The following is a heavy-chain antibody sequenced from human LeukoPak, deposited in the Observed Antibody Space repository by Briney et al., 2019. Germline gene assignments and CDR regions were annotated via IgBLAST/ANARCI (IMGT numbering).Heavy chain of an antibody. CDR1: GGSISSGDYY. V-gene: IGHV4-31*03. D-gene: IGHD4-17*01. CDR3: ARGLDYGDYVDAFDI. Sequence: SETLSLTCTVSGGSISSGDYYWSWIRQHPGKGLEWIGYIYYSGSTYYNPSLKSRVTISVDTSKNQFSLKLSSVTAADTAVYYCARGLDYGDYVDAFDIWGQGTMVTVSS. J-gene: IGHJ3*02. CDR2: IYYSGST.